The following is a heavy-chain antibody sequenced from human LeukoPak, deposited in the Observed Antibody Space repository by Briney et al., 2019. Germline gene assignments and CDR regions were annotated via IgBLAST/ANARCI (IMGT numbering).Heavy chain of an antibody. CDR2: ISGSGGST. J-gene: IGHJ4*02. Sequence: GGSLRLSCAASGFTFSSYVMSWVRQAPGKGLEWVSAISGSGGSTYYADSVKGRFTISRDNSKNTLYLQMNSLRAEDTAVYYCAKSYGYDYVWGSSTLDYFDYWGQGTLVTVSS. D-gene: IGHD3-16*01. CDR3: AKSYGYDYVWGSSTLDYFDY. V-gene: IGHV3-23*01. CDR1: GFTFSSYV.